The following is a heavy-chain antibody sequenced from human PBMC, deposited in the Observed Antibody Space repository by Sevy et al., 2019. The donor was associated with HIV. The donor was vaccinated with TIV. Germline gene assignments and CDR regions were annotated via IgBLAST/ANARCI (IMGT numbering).Heavy chain of an antibody. CDR1: GFTFSSAW. CDR2: IQSKTDGGKT. Sequence: GGSLRLSCAASGFTFSSAWMSWVRQAPGKGLEWVGRIQSKTDGGKTEYAGSVKGRFTISRNDSVNTLYMQMNSLTTDDTAVYYCTTDTSTGYFDWLLDFDYWGQGTVVTVSS. J-gene: IGHJ4*02. CDR3: TTDTSTGYFDWLLDFDY. D-gene: IGHD3-9*01. V-gene: IGHV3-15*01.